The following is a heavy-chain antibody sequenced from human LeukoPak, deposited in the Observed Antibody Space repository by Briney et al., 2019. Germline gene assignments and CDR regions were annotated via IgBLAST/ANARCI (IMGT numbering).Heavy chain of an antibody. D-gene: IGHD3-22*01. CDR3: ARHGYDSSGYYYYY. V-gene: IGHV4-4*09. CDR2: IYASGST. J-gene: IGHJ4*02. CDR1: GGSISSYY. Sequence: SETLSLTCTVSGGSISSYYWSWIRQPPGKGLGWIGYIYASGSTNYNPSLKSRVTISVDTSKNQFSLKLSSVTAADTAVYYCARHGYDSSGYYYYYWGQGTLVTVSS.